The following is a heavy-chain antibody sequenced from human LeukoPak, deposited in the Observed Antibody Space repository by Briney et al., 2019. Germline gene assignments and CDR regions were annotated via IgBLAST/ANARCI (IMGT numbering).Heavy chain of an antibody. CDR1: GFTLSTYA. Sequence: GGSLRLSCAASGFTLSTYAMSWVRQAPGKGLEWVSGISGSGGYTYNADSVQGRFAISRDNSKNTLYLQMNSLRAEDTAVYYCAKDEVGGVDYWGQGTLVTVSS. V-gene: IGHV3-23*01. CDR2: ISGSGGYT. CDR3: AKDEVGGVDY. D-gene: IGHD1-26*01. J-gene: IGHJ4*02.